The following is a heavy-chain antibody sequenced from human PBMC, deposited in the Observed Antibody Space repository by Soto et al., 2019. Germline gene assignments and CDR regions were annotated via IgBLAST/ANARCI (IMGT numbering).Heavy chain of an antibody. D-gene: IGHD2-2*01. Sequence: QVQLQESGPGLVKPSETLSLTCTVSGGSISSYYWSWIRQPPGKGLEWIGYIYYSGSTNYNPSLIGRVTISVDTTKDRFTRKVSAVTAADTAVYYWAGHYCSSTCCGQDWFDPWGQGTLVTVSS. J-gene: IGHJ5*02. V-gene: IGHV4-59*08. CDR3: AGHYCSSTCCGQDWFDP. CDR2: IYYSGST. CDR1: GGSISSYY.